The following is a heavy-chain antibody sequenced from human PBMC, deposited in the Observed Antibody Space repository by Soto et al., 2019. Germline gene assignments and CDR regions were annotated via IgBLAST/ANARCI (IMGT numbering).Heavy chain of an antibody. D-gene: IGHD3-9*01. Sequence: ASVKVSCKASGYTFTSYGISWVRPAPGQGLEWMGWISAYNGNTNYAQRLQGRVTMTTDTSTSTAYMELRSLRSDDTAVYYCARSPGLDILTGYYYWGQGTLATVSS. J-gene: IGHJ4*02. V-gene: IGHV1-18*04. CDR2: ISAYNGNT. CDR1: GYTFTSYG. CDR3: ARSPGLDILTGYYY.